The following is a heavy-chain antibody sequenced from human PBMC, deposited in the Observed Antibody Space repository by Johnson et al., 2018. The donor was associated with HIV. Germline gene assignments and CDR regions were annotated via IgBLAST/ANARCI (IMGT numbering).Heavy chain of an antibody. D-gene: IGHD6-6*01. CDR2: IYSGGST. CDR3: ASTRLGAFDI. CDR1: GFSVSSKY. V-gene: IGHV3-66*01. J-gene: IGHJ3*02. Sequence: VQLVESGGGVVRPGGSLRLSCAASGFSVSSKYMSWVRQAPGKGLEWVSVIYSGGSTFYADSVKGRFTISRDNSGNTLYLQMDSLRVDDTAWYYCASTRLGAFDIWGQGTMVTVSS.